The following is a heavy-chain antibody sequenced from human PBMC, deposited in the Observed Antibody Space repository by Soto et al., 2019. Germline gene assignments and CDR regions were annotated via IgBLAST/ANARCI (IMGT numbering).Heavy chain of an antibody. CDR2: IYYSGST. Sequence: SETLSLTCTVSGGSVSSGDYYWSWIRQPPGKGLEWIGYIYYSGSTNYNPSLKSRVFISLDTSKNQFSLRLTSVTAADTAVYYCARIPVDTYMINWFDPWGQGTLVTVSS. J-gene: IGHJ5*02. CDR1: GGSVSSGDYY. V-gene: IGHV4-61*08. CDR3: ARIPVDTYMINWFDP. D-gene: IGHD5-18*01.